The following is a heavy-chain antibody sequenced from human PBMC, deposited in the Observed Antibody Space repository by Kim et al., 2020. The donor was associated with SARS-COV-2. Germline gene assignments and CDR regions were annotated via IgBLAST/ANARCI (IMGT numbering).Heavy chain of an antibody. CDR2: INHSGST. Sequence: SETLSLTCAVYGGSFSGYYWSWIRQPPGKGLEWIGEINHSGSTNYNPSLKSRVTISVDTSKNQFSLKLSSVTAADTAVYYCARGGIAAASAEYFQHWGQG. V-gene: IGHV4-34*01. J-gene: IGHJ1*01. CDR1: GGSFSGYY. CDR3: ARGGIAAASAEYFQH. D-gene: IGHD6-13*01.